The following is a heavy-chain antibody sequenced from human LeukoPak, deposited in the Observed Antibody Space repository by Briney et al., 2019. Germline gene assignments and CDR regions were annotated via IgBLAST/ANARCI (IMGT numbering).Heavy chain of an antibody. CDR3: ANIKRGNIYGYFDF. CDR2: MYDSWCP. D-gene: IGHD5-18*01. V-gene: IGHV4-59*11. J-gene: IGHJ4*02. CDR1: GVSMSSHY. Sequence: SETLSLTCTVSGVSMSSHYWSWIRQPPVKGLDWIGYMYDSWCPKPTPSLKSRVSLSADTSKNPFSLRLSSVTAADTALYSCANIKRGNIYGYFDFWGQGILVTVSS.